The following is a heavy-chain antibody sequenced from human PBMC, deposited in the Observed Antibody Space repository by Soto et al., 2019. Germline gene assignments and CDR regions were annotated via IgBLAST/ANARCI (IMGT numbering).Heavy chain of an antibody. CDR1: GFSFVNYA. CDR3: AKDRSAFPYYYGMDV. Sequence: GGSLRLSCAASGFSFVNYAMNWVRQAPGKGLEWVSGLSGSGTSTYYADSVKGRFTISRDNSKNTLYLQIDSLRAEDTAVYYCAKDRSAFPYYYGMDVWGQGTTVTVSS. J-gene: IGHJ6*02. D-gene: IGHD6-25*01. CDR2: LSGSGTST. V-gene: IGHV3-23*01.